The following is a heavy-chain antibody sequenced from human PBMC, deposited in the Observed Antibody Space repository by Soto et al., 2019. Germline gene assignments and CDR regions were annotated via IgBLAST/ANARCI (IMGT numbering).Heavy chain of an antibody. J-gene: IGHJ4*02. CDR2: INHSENT. CDR1: GYSISSGYH. V-gene: IGHV4-38-2*01. D-gene: IGHD5-12*01. Sequence: PETLSLTCAVSGYSISSGYHWGCIRQPPGKGLEWIGIINHSENTYYNPSLKSRVTMSVDTSKNQFSLNLSSVTAADTAIYYCAGRYSTTHRSFDYWGQGALVTVSS. CDR3: AGRYSTTHRSFDY.